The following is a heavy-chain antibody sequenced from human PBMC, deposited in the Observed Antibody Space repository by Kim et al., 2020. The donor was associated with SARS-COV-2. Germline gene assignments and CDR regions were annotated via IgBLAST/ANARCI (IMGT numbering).Heavy chain of an antibody. CDR1: GLTFRNYG. J-gene: IGHJ5*01. CDR2: ISYDGTIQ. Sequence: GGSLRLSCAASGLTFRNYGMHWVRQAPGKGLEWVSDISYDGTIQNYGDSVEGRFTISRDNSKNTLYLQMNSLRIEDTAVYYCAKGPIAVVPGGKMWLDPGGQGTLVTVSS. D-gene: IGHD2-2*01. CDR3: AKGPIAVVPGGKMWLDP. V-gene: IGHV3-30*18.